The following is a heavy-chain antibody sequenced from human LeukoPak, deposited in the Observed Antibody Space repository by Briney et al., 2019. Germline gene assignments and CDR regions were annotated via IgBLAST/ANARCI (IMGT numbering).Heavy chain of an antibody. CDR3: ARGRPWAAFDI. Sequence: GGSLRLSCAASGFTFSTYWMHWARQGPGKGLVWVSRINADGSATSHADSVKGRFTISRDNANNALYLQMNSLRAEDTAVYYCARGRPWAAFDIWGQGTMVTVSS. V-gene: IGHV3-74*01. D-gene: IGHD1-26*01. CDR1: GFTFSTYW. CDR2: INADGSAT. J-gene: IGHJ3*02.